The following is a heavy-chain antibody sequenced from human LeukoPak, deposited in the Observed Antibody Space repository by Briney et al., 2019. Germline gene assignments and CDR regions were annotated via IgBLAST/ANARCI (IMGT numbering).Heavy chain of an antibody. Sequence: GGSLRLSCAASGFTFNNAWMSWVRQAPGKGLEWVGRIESKTDGGTTDYAAPVKGRFTISRDDSKNTLYLQMNSLKTEDTAVYYCTTGPSFALYWGQGTLVTVSS. J-gene: IGHJ4*02. CDR2: IESKTDGGTT. V-gene: IGHV3-15*04. D-gene: IGHD2-21*01. CDR3: TTGPSFALY. CDR1: GFTFNNAW.